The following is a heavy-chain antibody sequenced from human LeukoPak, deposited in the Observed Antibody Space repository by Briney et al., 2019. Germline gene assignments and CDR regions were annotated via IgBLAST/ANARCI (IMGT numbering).Heavy chain of an antibody. CDR2: ISSSSSYI. J-gene: IGHJ3*02. D-gene: IGHD2-15*01. CDR3: AREAASGAFDT. Sequence: GGSLRLSCAASGFTFSSYSMNWVRQAPGKGLEWVSSISSSSSYIYYADSVKGRFTISRDNAKNSLYLQMNSLRAEDTAVYYCAREAASGAFDTWGQGTMVTVSS. CDR1: GFTFSSYS. V-gene: IGHV3-21*01.